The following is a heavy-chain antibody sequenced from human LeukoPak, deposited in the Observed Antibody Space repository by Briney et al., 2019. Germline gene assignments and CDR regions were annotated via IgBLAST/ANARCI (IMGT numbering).Heavy chain of an antibody. V-gene: IGHV3-30*18. CDR2: ISYDGSNK. CDR1: GFTFSSYG. CDR3: AKDGDSSLLWFGELSFYFDY. Sequence: GGSLRLSCAASGFTFSSYGMHWVRQAPGKGLEWVAVISYDGSNKYYADSVKGRFTISRDNSKNTLYLQMNSLRAEDTAVYYCAKDGDSSLLWFGELSFYFDYWGQGTLVTVSS. J-gene: IGHJ4*02. D-gene: IGHD3-10*01.